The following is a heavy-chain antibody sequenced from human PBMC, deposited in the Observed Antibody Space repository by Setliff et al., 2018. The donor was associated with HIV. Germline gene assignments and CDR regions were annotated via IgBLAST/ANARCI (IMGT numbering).Heavy chain of an antibody. Sequence: ASVKVSCKASGYTFTSYGISWVRQAPGQGLEWMGWISAYNCNTNYARQFQGRVTMTTDTSTNTVYMELRSLTSDDTAVYYCARPAATWDFDYWGQGTLVTVSS. V-gene: IGHV1-18*01. CDR2: ISAYNCNT. CDR3: ARPAATWDFDY. J-gene: IGHJ4*02. D-gene: IGHD2-2*01. CDR1: GYTFTSYG.